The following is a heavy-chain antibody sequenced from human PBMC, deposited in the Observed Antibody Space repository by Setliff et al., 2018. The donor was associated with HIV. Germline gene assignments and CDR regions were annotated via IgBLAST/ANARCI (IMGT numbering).Heavy chain of an antibody. CDR3: ARVRLQQLIRYDAFDI. CDR2: IISMFGTA. J-gene: IGHJ3*02. CDR1: GGTFSGYA. D-gene: IGHD1-1*01. Sequence: SVKVSCKASGGTFSGYAISWLRQAPGQGLEWMGGIISMFGTANYAQRFQGRVTITADESTRTAYMELRSLKSDDTAMYFCARVRLQQLIRYDAFDIWGQGTMVTVSS. V-gene: IGHV1-69*13.